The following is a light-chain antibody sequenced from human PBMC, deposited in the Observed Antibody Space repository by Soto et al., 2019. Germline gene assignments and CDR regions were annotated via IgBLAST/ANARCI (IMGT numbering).Light chain of an antibody. CDR3: QQYNNYPWT. V-gene: IGKV1-5*03. J-gene: IGKJ1*01. CDR2: KAS. CDR1: QSISIW. Sequence: DIPMTQSPSTLSASVGDRVTITCRASQSISIWFAWYQQKPGKAPNLLISKASSLESGVPSRFIGSGSGTEFTLTISSLQPDDFATYYCQQYNNYPWTFGQGTKVEIK.